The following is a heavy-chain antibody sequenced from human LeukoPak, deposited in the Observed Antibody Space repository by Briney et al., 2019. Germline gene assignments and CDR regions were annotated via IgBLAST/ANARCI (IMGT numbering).Heavy chain of an antibody. CDR3: ARAPGGYYGSGSYQFDY. V-gene: IGHV4-39*01. J-gene: IGHJ4*02. CDR2: IYYSGSM. Sequence: PSETLSLTCTVSGGSISSSSYYWGWIRQPPGKGLEWIGTIYYSGSMFYNLSLKSRVTISVDTSKNQFSLKLSSVTAADTAVYYCARAPGGYYGSGSYQFDYWGQGTLVTVSS. D-gene: IGHD3-10*01. CDR1: GGSISSSSYY.